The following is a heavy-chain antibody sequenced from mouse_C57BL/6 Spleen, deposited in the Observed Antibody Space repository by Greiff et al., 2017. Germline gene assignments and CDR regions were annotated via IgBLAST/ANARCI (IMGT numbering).Heavy chain of an antibody. CDR3: AKGGIGPYYYAMDY. D-gene: IGHD2-14*01. V-gene: IGHV1-72*01. CDR1: GYTFTSYW. J-gene: IGHJ4*01. Sequence: QVQLQQPGAELVKPGASVKLSCKASGYTFTSYWMHWVKQRPGRGLEWIGRIDPNSGGTKYNEKFKSKDTLTVDKPSSTAYMQLSSLTSEDSAVYYGAKGGIGPYYYAMDYWGQGTSVTVSS. CDR2: IDPNSGGT.